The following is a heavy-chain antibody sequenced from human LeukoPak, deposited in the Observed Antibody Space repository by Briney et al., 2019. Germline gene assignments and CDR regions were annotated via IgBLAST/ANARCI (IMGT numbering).Heavy chain of an antibody. V-gene: IGHV3-7*01. J-gene: IGHJ4*02. D-gene: IGHD1-26*01. Sequence: GGSLRLSCAASGFTFSSNWMSWVRRAPGKGREWVANIKQYGIEKYFVDSVKGRFTISRDNAKTSLYLQMNSLRAEDTAVYYCARVGVGARFDYWGQGTLVTVSS. CDR2: IKQYGIEK. CDR3: ARVGVGARFDY. CDR1: GFTFSSNW.